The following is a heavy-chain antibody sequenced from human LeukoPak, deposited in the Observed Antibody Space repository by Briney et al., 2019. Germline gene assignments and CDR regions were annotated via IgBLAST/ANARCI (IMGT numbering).Heavy chain of an antibody. V-gene: IGHV4-4*02. CDR3: SRESGAFSPFGY. J-gene: IGHJ4*02. CDR1: GGSISSTNW. Sequence: SEPLSLTCSVSGGSISSTNWWSWVRQPPGQGLEWIGEISLSGLTNYNPSLKSRVTMSLDKSKNHLSLNLTSVTAADTAVYYCSRESGAFSPFGYWGQGTLVTVSS. CDR2: ISLSGLT. D-gene: IGHD1-26*01.